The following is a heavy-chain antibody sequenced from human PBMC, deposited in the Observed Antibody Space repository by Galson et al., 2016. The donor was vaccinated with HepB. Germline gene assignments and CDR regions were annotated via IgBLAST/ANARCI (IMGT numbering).Heavy chain of an antibody. CDR1: GFTFNNYA. J-gene: IGHJ6*03. V-gene: IGHV3-23*01. CDR2: ISGSGGRT. D-gene: IGHD3-3*01. CDR3: AKDSRRSTFGVLIHGLFSSMDF. Sequence: LRLSCAASGFTFNNYAMNWVRQAPGKGLEWVSGISGSGGRTYYSDSVRGRFTISRDNSKNTLYLQMNSLKAGDTAIYYCAKDSRRSTFGVLIHGLFSSMDFWGKGTTGTVSS.